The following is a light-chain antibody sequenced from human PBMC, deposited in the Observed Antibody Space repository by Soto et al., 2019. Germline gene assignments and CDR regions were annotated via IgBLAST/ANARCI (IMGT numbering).Light chain of an antibody. CDR2: DAS. Sequence: DIQMTQSPASLSASVGDRVTITCRASQDISNYLNWHQQKPGKAPKALIHDASNLATGVPSRFSGSGSGADFTFTINSLQPEDIGTYYWQQYENLPSFGGGTMVDIK. V-gene: IGKV1-33*01. J-gene: IGKJ4*01. CDR3: QQYENLPS. CDR1: QDISNY.